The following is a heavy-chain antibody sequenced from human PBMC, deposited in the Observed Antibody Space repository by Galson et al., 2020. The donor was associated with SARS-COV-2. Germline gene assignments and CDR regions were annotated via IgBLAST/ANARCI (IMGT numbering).Heavy chain of an antibody. Sequence: GGSLRLSCAASGFTFSSHAMHWVRQAPGKGLEWVAQIFFDGSDKYYGDSVKGRITISRDRSKNTVYLQMNNLRTDDTAVYYCARDGQTSSGWAFDYWGQGTLDTVSS. CDR1: GFTFSSHA. CDR3: ARDGQTSSGWAFDY. J-gene: IGHJ4*02. CDR2: IFFDGSDK. V-gene: IGHV3-33*01. D-gene: IGHD6-19*01.